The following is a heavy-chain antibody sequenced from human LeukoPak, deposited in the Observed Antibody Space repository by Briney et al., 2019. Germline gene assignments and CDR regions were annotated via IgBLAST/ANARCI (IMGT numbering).Heavy chain of an antibody. V-gene: IGHV4-59*12. CDR2: ISYSGNT. CDR3: ARLARGRGYSYGYGRERGAFDI. CDR1: GGSISNYY. J-gene: IGHJ3*02. Sequence: PSETLSLTCTVSGGSISNYYWTWIRQPPGKGLEWIGFISYSGNTNYNPSLKSRVTISVDTSKNQFSLKLSSVTAADTAVYYCARLARGRGYSYGYGRERGAFDIWGQGTMVTVSS. D-gene: IGHD5-18*01.